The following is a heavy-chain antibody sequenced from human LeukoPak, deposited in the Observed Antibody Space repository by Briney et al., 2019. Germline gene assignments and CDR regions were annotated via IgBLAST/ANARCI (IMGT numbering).Heavy chain of an antibody. J-gene: IGHJ4*02. CDR3: ARGDKQDYGDYDGRYYFDY. V-gene: IGHV3-7*01. Sequence: PGGSLRLSCATSGFTFSTFWMNWFRQAPGKGLEWVANIKQHGGEDYVDSVKGRFTISRDNAKNSLYLQMNSLRAEDTAVYYCARGDKQDYGDYDGRYYFDYWGQGTLVTVSS. CDR1: GFTFSTFW. D-gene: IGHD4-17*01. CDR2: IKQHGGE.